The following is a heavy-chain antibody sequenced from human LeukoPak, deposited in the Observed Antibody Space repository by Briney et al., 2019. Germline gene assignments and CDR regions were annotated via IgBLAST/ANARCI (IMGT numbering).Heavy chain of an antibody. J-gene: IGHJ3*02. CDR3: ARSPVAGIQESAFDI. Sequence: SETLSLTCTVSGGSISSYYWSWIRQPPGKGLEWIGYIYYSGSTNYNPSLKSRVTISVDTSKNQFSLKLSSVTAADTAVYYCARSPVAGIQESAFDIWGQGTMVTVSS. D-gene: IGHD6-19*01. CDR2: IYYSGST. V-gene: IGHV4-59*01. CDR1: GGSISSYY.